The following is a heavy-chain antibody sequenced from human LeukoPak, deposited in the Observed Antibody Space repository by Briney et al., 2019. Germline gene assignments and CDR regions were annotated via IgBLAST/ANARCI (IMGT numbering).Heavy chain of an antibody. CDR1: GFTFSSYS. V-gene: IGHV3-21*01. D-gene: IGHD3-22*01. CDR3: ARAPDYYDSSGYYYAPPGYYYYGMDV. Sequence: GGSLRLSCAASGFTFSSYSMTWVRQAPGKGLEWVSSISSSSSYIYYADSVKGRFTISRDNAKNSLYLQMNSLRAEDTAVYYCARAPDYYDSSGYYYAPPGYYYYGMDVWGQGTTVTVSS. J-gene: IGHJ6*02. CDR2: ISSSSSYI.